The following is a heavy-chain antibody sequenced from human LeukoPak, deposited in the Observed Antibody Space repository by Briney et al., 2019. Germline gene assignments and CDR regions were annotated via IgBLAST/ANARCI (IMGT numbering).Heavy chain of an antibody. D-gene: IGHD1-26*01. V-gene: IGHV3-21*01. J-gene: IGHJ3*02. CDR1: GFTFSSYS. Sequence: GGSLRLSCAASGFTFSSYSMKWVRQAPGKGLEWVSSISSSSSYIYYADSVKGRFTISRNNAKNSLYLQMNSLRAEDTAVYYCARRELRGAFDIWGQGTMVTVSS. CDR3: ARRELRGAFDI. CDR2: ISSSSSYI.